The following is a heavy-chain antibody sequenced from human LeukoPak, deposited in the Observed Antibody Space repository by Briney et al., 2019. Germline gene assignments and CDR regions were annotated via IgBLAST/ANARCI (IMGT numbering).Heavy chain of an antibody. CDR2: IRQDGSEK. CDR1: GFTSSESW. CDR3: ASRAFDY. J-gene: IGHJ4*02. V-gene: IGHV3-7*01. Sequence: GGSLRLSCAASGFTSSESWMTWVRQAPGKGLEWVATIRQDGSEKYYGDSVKGRFTISRDNAKNSLYLQMNSLRDEDTAIYYCASRAFDYWGQGTLVTVSS.